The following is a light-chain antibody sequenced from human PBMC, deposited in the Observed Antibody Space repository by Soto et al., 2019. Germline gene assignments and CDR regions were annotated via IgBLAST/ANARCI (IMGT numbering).Light chain of an antibody. V-gene: IGLV2-14*03. J-gene: IGLJ1*01. CDR3: SSYTSSSTRV. CDR1: SSDVGAYDY. CDR2: EVS. Sequence: QFAITQRASMSGTPGESITISSTGTSSDVGAYDYVSWYQQHPDKAPKLMIYEVSNRPSGVSNRFSGSKSVNTATLTISGLQADDEADYYCSSYTSSSTRVFGTGTKVTVL.